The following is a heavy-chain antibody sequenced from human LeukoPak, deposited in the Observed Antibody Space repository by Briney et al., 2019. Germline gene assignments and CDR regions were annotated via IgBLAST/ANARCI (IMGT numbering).Heavy chain of an antibody. Sequence: PGGSLRLSCAASGFTFSSYAMHWVRQAPGKGLEWVAVISYDGSNKYYADSVKGRFTISRDNSKNTLYLQMNSLRAEDTAVYYCARTVDFWSGYFRWGTEGEYMDVWGKGTTVTVSS. CDR1: GFTFSSYA. V-gene: IGHV3-30-3*01. CDR2: ISYDGSNK. CDR3: ARTVDFWSGYFRWGTEGEYMDV. J-gene: IGHJ6*03. D-gene: IGHD3-3*01.